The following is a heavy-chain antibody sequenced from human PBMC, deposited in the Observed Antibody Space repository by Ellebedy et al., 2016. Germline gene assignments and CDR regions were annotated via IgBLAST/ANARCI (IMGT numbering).Heavy chain of an antibody. CDR2: IFSDGNT. V-gene: IGHV3-53*01. J-gene: IGHJ5*02. D-gene: IGHD2-15*01. CDR3: ARGVGSGWFDP. CDR1: GFTVSTNY. Sequence: GGSLRLSCAASGFTVSTNYMKWVRQAPGKGLEWVSAIFSDGNTYYADSVKGRFTISRDNSKNTLYLQMNSLGAEDTAVYYCARGVGSGWFDPWGQGTLVTVSS.